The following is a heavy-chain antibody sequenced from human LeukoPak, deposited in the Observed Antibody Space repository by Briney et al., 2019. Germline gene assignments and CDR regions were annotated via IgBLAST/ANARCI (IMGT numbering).Heavy chain of an antibody. J-gene: IGHJ4*02. CDR1: NGSISSYF. CDR2: IHTSGTT. D-gene: IGHD2-15*01. V-gene: IGHV4-4*07. CDR3: AREETTRSQRAFDY. Sequence: SETLSLTCTVSNGSISSYFWSCIRQPAEKGLEWIGRIHTSGTTNYNPSLKSRVTMSVDTSKNQFSLELSSVTAADTAVYFCAREETTRSQRAFDYWGQGTLVTVSS.